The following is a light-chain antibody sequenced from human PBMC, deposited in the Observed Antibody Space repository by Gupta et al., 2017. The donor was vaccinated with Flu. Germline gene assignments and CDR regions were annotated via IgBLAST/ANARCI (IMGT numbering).Light chain of an antibody. CDR2: WAS. CDR1: QSVLYSSNNKNY. CDR3: QQYYSTPPMYT. J-gene: IGKJ2*01. Sequence: DIVMTHSADSLAVSLGERATIHCKSSQSVLYSSNNKNYLAWYQEKPGQPPKLLIYWASTRESGVPDRFSGSGSGTGFTLTISSLQAEDVAVYYCQQYYSTPPMYTFGQGTKLEIK. V-gene: IGKV4-1*01.